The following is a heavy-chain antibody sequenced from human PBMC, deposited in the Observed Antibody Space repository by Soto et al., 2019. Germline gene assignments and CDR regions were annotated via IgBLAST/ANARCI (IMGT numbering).Heavy chain of an antibody. Sequence: QVQLVQSGAEVKKPGASVKVSCKASGYTFTSYGISWVRQAPGQGLEWMGWISAYNGNTTYAQKLQGRVTMTTDTSTSAAYMELRSLRSDDTAVYYCARIPLWFGEPQGACDIWGQGTMVTVSS. CDR1: GYTFTSYG. J-gene: IGHJ3*02. CDR2: ISAYNGNT. CDR3: ARIPLWFGEPQGACDI. V-gene: IGHV1-18*01. D-gene: IGHD3-10*01.